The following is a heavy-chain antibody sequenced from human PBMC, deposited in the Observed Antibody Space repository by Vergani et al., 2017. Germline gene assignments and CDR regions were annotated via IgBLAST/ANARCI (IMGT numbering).Heavy chain of an antibody. J-gene: IGHJ6*03. CDR2: INHSGST. V-gene: IGHV4-34*01. D-gene: IGHD6-6*01. CDR3: ARGVAARLGYYYYYYYMDV. CDR1: GGSFSGYY. Sequence: QVQLQQWGAGLLKPSETLSLTCAVYGGSFSGYYWSWIRQPPGKGLEWIGEINHSGSTNYNPSLKSRVTISVDTSKNQFSLKLSSVTAADTAVYYCARGVAARLGYYYYYYYMDVWGKGTTVTVSS.